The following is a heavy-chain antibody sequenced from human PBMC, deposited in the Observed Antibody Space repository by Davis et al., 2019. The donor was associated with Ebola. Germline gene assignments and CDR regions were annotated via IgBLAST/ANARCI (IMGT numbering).Heavy chain of an antibody. D-gene: IGHD3-22*01. V-gene: IGHV1-18*01. Sequence: ASVKVSCKASGYTFTSYGISWVRQAPGQGLEWMGWISAYNCNTNYAQKLQGRVTMTTDTSTSTAYMELRSLRSDDTAVYYCARSITMIVVVNGWFDPWGQGTLVTVSS. CDR2: ISAYNCNT. CDR3: ARSITMIVVVNGWFDP. J-gene: IGHJ5*02. CDR1: GYTFTSYG.